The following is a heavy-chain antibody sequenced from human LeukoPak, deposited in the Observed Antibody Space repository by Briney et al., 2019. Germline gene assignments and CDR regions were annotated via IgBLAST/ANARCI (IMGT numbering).Heavy chain of an antibody. V-gene: IGHV3-30*18. CDR1: GFTFSSYG. CDR2: ISYDGSNK. Sequence: SGGSLRLSCAASGFTFSSYGMHWVRQAPGKGLEWVAVISYDGSNKYYADSVKGRFTISRDNSKNTLYLQMNSLRAEDTALYYCAKDSSSGWSGHWGQGTLVTVSS. CDR3: AKDSSSGWSGH. D-gene: IGHD6-19*01. J-gene: IGHJ4*02.